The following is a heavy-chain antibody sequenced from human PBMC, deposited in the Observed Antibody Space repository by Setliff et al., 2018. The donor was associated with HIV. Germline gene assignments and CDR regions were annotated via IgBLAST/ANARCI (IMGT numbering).Heavy chain of an antibody. J-gene: IGHJ4*02. CDR2: ITPTSSFL. CDR3: VTERRVGSFNS. CDR1: GFTFSTYT. V-gene: IGHV3-21*01. Sequence: PGGSLRLSCAASGFTFSTYTMNWVRQAPGKGLEWVSFITPTSSFLKYADSVKGRFTISRDNAKNSVYLQMNSLRAEDTAIYYGVTERRVGSFNSWGQGTLVTVSS.